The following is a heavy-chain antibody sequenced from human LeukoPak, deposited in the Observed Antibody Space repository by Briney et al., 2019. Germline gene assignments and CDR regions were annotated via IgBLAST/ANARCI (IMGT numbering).Heavy chain of an antibody. CDR2: ISKNGDST. Sequence: GGSLRLSCAASGFTFSSYAMHWIRQAPGKGLEYVSAISKNGDSTFHAISVKGRFTISRDNSRNTLYLQMGSLRPEDMAVYYCARMDYSDQFFQHWAQGSRVTVPS. D-gene: IGHD4-17*01. V-gene: IGHV3-64*01. CDR1: GFTFSSYA. J-gene: IGHJ1*01. CDR3: ARMDYSDQFFQH.